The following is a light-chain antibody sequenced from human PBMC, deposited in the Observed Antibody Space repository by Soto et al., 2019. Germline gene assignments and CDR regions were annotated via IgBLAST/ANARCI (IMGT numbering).Light chain of an antibody. Sequence: ERVMTQSPATLSVSPGERAALSCRASQSVSGNLAWYQQTPGQAPRLLIYGASTRATGIPARFSGSGFGAEFTLTISSLTSEDFAVYYCQQYNYRPPAFGQGTRLEIK. CDR3: QQYNYRPPA. CDR2: GAS. J-gene: IGKJ5*01. V-gene: IGKV3-15*01. CDR1: QSVSGN.